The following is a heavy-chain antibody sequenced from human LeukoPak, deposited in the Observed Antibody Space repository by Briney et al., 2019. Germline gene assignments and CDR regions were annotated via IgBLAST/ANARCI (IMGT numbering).Heavy chain of an antibody. Sequence: ASAKASCKASGGTFSSYAISWVRQAPGQGLEWMGGIIPILGTANYAQKFQGRVTITADESTSTAYMELSSLRSEDTAVYYCARDSDDSSGYYELWGQGTLVTVSS. V-gene: IGHV1-69*13. CDR2: IIPILGTA. CDR1: GGTFSSYA. CDR3: ARDSDDSSGYYEL. J-gene: IGHJ4*02. D-gene: IGHD3-22*01.